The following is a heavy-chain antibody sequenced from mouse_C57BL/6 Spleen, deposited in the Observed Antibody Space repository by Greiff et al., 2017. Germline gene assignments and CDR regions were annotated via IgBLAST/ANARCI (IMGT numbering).Heavy chain of an antibody. Sequence: EVKLVESGGGLVKPGGSLSLSCAASGFTFSDYGMHWVRQAPEKGLEWVAYISSGSSTIYYADTVKGRFTIFRDNAKNTLFLQMTSLRSEDTAMYYCARDRGYFDYWGQGTTLTVSS. CDR3: ARDRGYFDY. D-gene: IGHD3-2*01. CDR1: GFTFSDYG. CDR2: ISSGSSTI. J-gene: IGHJ2*01. V-gene: IGHV5-17*01.